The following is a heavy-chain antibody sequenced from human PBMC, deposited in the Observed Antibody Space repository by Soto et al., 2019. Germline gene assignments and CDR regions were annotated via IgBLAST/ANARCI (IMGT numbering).Heavy chain of an antibody. CDR1: GFTFSSYA. D-gene: IGHD3-3*01. Sequence: EVQLLESGGGLVQPGGSLRLSCAASGFTFSSYAMSWVRQAPGKGLEWVSAISGSGGSTYYADSVKGRVTISRDNSKNTLYLPMNRLRAEDTAVYYGANSYDFWRGYLYDVWGQGTTVTVSS. CDR3: ANSYDFWRGYLYDV. V-gene: IGHV3-23*01. CDR2: ISGSGGST. J-gene: IGHJ6*02.